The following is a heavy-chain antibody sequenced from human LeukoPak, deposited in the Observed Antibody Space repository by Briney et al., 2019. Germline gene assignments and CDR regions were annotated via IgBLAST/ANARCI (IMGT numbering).Heavy chain of an antibody. Sequence: SVKVSCKASGGTFSSYAISWVRQAPGQGLEWMGGIIPIFGTANYAQKFQGRVTITADKSTSTAYMELSSLRSEGTAVYYCASVGCSSTSCHYYYYMDVWGKGTTVTVSS. CDR1: GGTFSSYA. D-gene: IGHD2-2*01. CDR3: ASVGCSSTSCHYYYYMDV. V-gene: IGHV1-69*06. CDR2: IIPIFGTA. J-gene: IGHJ6*03.